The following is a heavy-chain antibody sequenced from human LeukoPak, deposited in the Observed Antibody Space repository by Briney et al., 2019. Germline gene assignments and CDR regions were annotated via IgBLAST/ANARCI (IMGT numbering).Heavy chain of an antibody. CDR3: ARVPPTNYYDSSGYLAYDY. CDR1: GYTFTSYG. CDR2: ISAYNGNT. Sequence: ASVKVSCKASGYTFTSYGISWVRQAPGQGLEWMGWISAYNGNTNYAQKLQGRVTMTTDTSTSTAYMELRSLRSDDTAVYYCARVPPTNYYDSSGYLAYDYWGQGTLVTVSS. J-gene: IGHJ4*02. V-gene: IGHV1-18*01. D-gene: IGHD3-22*01.